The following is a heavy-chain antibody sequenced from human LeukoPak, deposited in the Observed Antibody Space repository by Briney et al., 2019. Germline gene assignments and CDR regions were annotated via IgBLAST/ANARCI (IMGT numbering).Heavy chain of an antibody. V-gene: IGHV5-51*04. CDR3: ARVNCSSTSCYWVDAFDI. CDR2: IYPGDSDT. J-gene: IGHJ3*02. CDR1: GYSFTSYW. D-gene: IGHD2-2*01. Sequence: GESLKISCKGSGYSFTSYWIGWVRQMPGKGLEWMGIIYPGDSDTRYSPSFQGQVTISADKPISTAYLQWSSLKASDTAMYYCARVNCSSTSCYWVDAFDIWGQGTMVTVSS.